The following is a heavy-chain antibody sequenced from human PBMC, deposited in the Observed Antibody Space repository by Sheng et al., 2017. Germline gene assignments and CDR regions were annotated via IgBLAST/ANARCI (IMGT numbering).Heavy chain of an antibody. CDR1: GFTFSSYA. D-gene: IGHD1-26*01. CDR2: ISGSGGST. CDR3: ARPIVGATLFDY. V-gene: IGHV3-23*01. J-gene: IGHJ4*02. Sequence: EVQLLESGGGLVQPGGSLRLSCAASGFTFSSYAMSWVRQAPGKGLEWVSAISGSGGSTYYADSVKGRFTISRDNSKNTLYLQMNSLRAEDTAVYYCARPIVGATLFDYWGQGTLVTVSS.